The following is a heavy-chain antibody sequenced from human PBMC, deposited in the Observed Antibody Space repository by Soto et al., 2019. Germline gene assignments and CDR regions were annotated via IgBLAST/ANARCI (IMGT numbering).Heavy chain of an antibody. D-gene: IGHD3-22*01. J-gene: IGHJ6*02. Sequence: QVQLVQSGAEVKKPGSSVKVSCKASGDTFSSYAISWVRQAPGQGLEWMGGIIPIFGTANYAQKFQGRVTITADEYTSTAYMELSSLRSEDTAVYYCARDGSGYRSRASPMDVWGQGTKVTVSS. CDR1: GDTFSSYA. CDR3: ARDGSGYRSRASPMDV. V-gene: IGHV1-69*01. CDR2: IIPIFGTA.